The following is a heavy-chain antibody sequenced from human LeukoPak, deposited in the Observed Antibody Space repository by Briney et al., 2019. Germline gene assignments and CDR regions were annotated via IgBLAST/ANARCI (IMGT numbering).Heavy chain of an antibody. CDR2: INPNSGGT. CDR3: ARDPESIAVALDY. V-gene: IGHV1-2*02. CDR1: GYTFTGYY. J-gene: IGHJ4*02. Sequence: GTSVKVSCKASGYTFTGYYMHWVRQAPGQGLERMGWINPNSGGTNYAQKFQGRVTMTRDTSISTAYMELSRLRSDDTAVYYCARDPESIAVALDYWGQGTLVTVSS. D-gene: IGHD6-19*01.